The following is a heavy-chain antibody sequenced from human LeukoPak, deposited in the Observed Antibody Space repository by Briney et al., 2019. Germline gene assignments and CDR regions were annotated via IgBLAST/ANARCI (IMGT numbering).Heavy chain of an antibody. CDR3: ATRNCGGDCYSVSSVYYFDY. CDR2: IIPIFGTA. Sequence: RASVKVSCKASGYTFTSYGISWVRQAPGQGLEWMGGIIPIFGTANYAQKFQGRVTITADKSTSTAYMELSSLRSEDTAVYYCATRNCGGDCYSVSSVYYFDYWGQGTLVTVSS. CDR1: GYTFTSYG. V-gene: IGHV1-69*06. J-gene: IGHJ4*02. D-gene: IGHD2-21*02.